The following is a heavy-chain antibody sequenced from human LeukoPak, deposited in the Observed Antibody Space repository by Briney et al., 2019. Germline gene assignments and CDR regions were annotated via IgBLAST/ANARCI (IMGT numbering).Heavy chain of an antibody. CDR2: IYTSGST. CDR1: GRSISSGSYY. CDR3: ARDTFSSGRYFDY. Sequence: SQTLSLTCTVSGRSISSGSYYWSWIRQPAGKGLEWIGRIYTSGSTNYNPSLKSRVTISVDTSKNQFSLKLSSVTAADTAVYYCARDTFSSGRYFDYWGQGTLVTVSS. J-gene: IGHJ4*02. D-gene: IGHD6-6*01. V-gene: IGHV4-61*02.